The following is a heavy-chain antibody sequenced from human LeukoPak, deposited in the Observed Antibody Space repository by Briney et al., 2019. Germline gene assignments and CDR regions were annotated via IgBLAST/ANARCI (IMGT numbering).Heavy chain of an antibody. CDR1: GFTFGAYA. Sequence: GWSLRLSCTASGFTFGAYAMSWVRQAPGKGLEWVGFIRSKAYGGTTEYAASVKGRFTISRDDSKSIAYLQMNSLKTEDTAVYYCTRDGEQLWFSDYYGMDVWGQGTTVTVSS. V-gene: IGHV3-49*04. CDR2: IRSKAYGGTT. CDR3: TRDGEQLWFSDYYGMDV. J-gene: IGHJ6*02. D-gene: IGHD5-18*01.